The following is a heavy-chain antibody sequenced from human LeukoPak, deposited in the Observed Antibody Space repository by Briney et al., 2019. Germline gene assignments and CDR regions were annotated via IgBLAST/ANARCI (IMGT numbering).Heavy chain of an antibody. CDR3: VSARKGYYFDC. CDR2: IHNSGSAM. Sequence: GGSLRLSCAACGFTYSDNYMIWLRQPRGKGLEGVSYIHNSGSAMYYAVRVKDGLTIHRHNARNSLYLQVNSQRAEHAPVYFFVSARKGYYFDCRGRGALVADCS. J-gene: IGHJ4*02. CDR1: GFTYSDNY. D-gene: IGHD1-14*01. V-gene: IGHV3-11*04.